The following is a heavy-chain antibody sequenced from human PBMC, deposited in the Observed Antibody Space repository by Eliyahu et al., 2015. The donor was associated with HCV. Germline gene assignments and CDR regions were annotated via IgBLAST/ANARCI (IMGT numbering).Heavy chain of an antibody. CDR3: ATVRASVTHRAEYFQH. V-gene: IGHV1-69*01. J-gene: IGHJ1*01. CDR1: GGTFRTLS. CDR2: XLPVFGSS. D-gene: IGHD5/OR15-5a*01. Sequence: QVQLEQSGAEVKKPGSSVKVSCKASGGTFRTLSINWVRQAPGQGLEWMGRXLPVFGSSXYAQKFQXRVSITADESTATAYLELNSLTSDDTAIFYCATVRASVTHRAEYFQHWGQGTLVTVS.